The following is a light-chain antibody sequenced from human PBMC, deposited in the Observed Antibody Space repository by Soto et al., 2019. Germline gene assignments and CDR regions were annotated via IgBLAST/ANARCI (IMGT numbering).Light chain of an antibody. J-gene: IGLJ1*01. Sequence: QSALTQPASVSGSPGQSITISCTGTSSDVGAYNYVSWYQQHPGKAPKLMIYEVSNRPSGVSNRFSGSKSGNTASLTISGLQAEDEADYYRTSYTRTSTLYVFGTGTKVTVL. CDR1: SSDVGAYNY. CDR2: EVS. CDR3: TSYTRTSTLYV. V-gene: IGLV2-14*01.